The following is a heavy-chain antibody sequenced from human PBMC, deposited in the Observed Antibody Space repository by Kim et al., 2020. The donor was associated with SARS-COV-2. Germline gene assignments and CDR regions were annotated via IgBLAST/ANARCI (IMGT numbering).Heavy chain of an antibody. CDR3: AKVPIAARPYYFDY. J-gene: IGHJ4*02. CDR1: GFTFSSYG. Sequence: GGSLRLSCAASGFTFSSYGMHWVRQAPGKGLEWVAVISYDGSNKYYADSVKGRFTISRDNSKNTLYLQMNSLRAEDTAVYYCAKVPIAARPYYFDYWGQG. CDR2: ISYDGSNK. D-gene: IGHD6-6*01. V-gene: IGHV3-30*18.